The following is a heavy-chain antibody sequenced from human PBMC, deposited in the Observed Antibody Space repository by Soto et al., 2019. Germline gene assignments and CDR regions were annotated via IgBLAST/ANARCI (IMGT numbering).Heavy chain of an antibody. J-gene: IGHJ6*02. CDR3: ARDGDGRMTTHPYYYSGMDG. CDR1: GGSLGSYY. Sequence: SETLSLTCTVSGGSLGSYYWSWIRQPPGKGLEWIGYVFYTGRANYNASLKSRVSISLDTSNYQFSLKLSCETAADTTFYYCARDGDGRMTTHPYYYSGMDGWGPGTTVTVS. D-gene: IGHD3-22*01. CDR2: VFYTGRA. V-gene: IGHV4-59*01.